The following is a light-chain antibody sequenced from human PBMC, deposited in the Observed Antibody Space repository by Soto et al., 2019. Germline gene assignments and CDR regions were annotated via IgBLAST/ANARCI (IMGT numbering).Light chain of an antibody. CDR3: QQYNNPWT. Sequence: IQLTQSPSTLSASVGDRVTITCRASRSISNWLAWYQQKPGKAPKLLIYGASTLQSGVPSRFSGSGSGTEFTLTISGLQPVDFATYYCQQYNNPWTFGQGTKVDI. CDR1: RSISNW. V-gene: IGKV1-5*01. J-gene: IGKJ1*01. CDR2: GAS.